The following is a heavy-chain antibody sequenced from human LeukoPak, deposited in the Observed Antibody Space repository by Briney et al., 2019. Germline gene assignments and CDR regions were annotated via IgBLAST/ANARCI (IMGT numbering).Heavy chain of an antibody. CDR1: GFTVSSSY. Sequence: GGSLRLSCAASGFTVSSSYMSWVRQAPGKGLEWVSVIYSGGSTYYADSVKGRFTISRDNSKNTLYLQMNSLRAEDTAVYYCTTVKHYGSENERGWGQGTLVTVSS. CDR3: TTVKHYGSENERG. V-gene: IGHV3-53*01. D-gene: IGHD3-10*01. CDR2: IYSGGST. J-gene: IGHJ4*02.